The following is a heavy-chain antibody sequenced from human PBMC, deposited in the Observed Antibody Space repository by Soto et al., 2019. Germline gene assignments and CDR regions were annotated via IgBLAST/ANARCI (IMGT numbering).Heavy chain of an antibody. J-gene: IGHJ6*02. CDR3: ARGHCSRTSCYTGGYYYYLMDV. Sequence: KPGGSLRLSCAASGFTLSAHTMNWVRQAPGKGLEWVSSISSDSRYIYYADSVKGRFTISRDNARNSLDLQMNNLRAEDTAVYHCARGHCSRTSCYTGGYYYYLMDVWGQGTMVTVSS. CDR2: ISSDSRYI. D-gene: IGHD2-2*01. CDR1: GFTLSAHT. V-gene: IGHV3-21*01.